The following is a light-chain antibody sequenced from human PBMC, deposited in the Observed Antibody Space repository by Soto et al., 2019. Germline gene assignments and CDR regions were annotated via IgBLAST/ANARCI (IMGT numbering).Light chain of an antibody. CDR1: QSVSSSY. V-gene: IGKV3-20*01. CDR2: GAS. CDR3: QQYGGDFT. J-gene: IGKJ3*01. Sequence: EIVLTQSPGTLSLSPGERATLSCRASQSVSSSYLAWYQQKPGQAPRLLIYGASSRATGIPDRFSGSGSGTDFTLTISRLEPEDFAVYYCQQYGGDFTFGPGTKVDIK.